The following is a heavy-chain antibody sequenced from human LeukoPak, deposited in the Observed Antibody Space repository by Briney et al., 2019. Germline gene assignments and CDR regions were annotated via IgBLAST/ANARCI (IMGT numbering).Heavy chain of an antibody. Sequence: SETLSLTCSVSNYSIRSHYYWVWLRQPPGEGLEWLGSIHRSGSVYYNDNPSLESRVAMSMDASNNQFSLRLTSLTAADTAVYYCARDQLVPATAIEFWGLGTLVTVSS. CDR1: NYSIRSHYY. CDR3: ARDQLVPATAIEF. D-gene: IGHD2-2*02. J-gene: IGHJ4*01. CDR2: IHRSGSV. V-gene: IGHV4-38-2*02.